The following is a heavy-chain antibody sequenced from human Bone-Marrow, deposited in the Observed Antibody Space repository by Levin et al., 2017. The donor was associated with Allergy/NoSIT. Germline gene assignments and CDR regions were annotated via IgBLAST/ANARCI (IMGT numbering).Heavy chain of an antibody. CDR3: VDLGSGYNG. D-gene: IGHD5-24*01. CDR1: GFTFSDHH. CDR2: ITGIFDGQIT. Sequence: PGGSLRLSCAASGFTFSDHHMDWVRQAPGKGLEWVGLITGIFDGQITKYAASVEGRFTISRDDSKNSLFLQMNNLKTEDAAVYSCVDLGSGYNGWGQGTLVTVSS. J-gene: IGHJ4*02. V-gene: IGHV3-72*01.